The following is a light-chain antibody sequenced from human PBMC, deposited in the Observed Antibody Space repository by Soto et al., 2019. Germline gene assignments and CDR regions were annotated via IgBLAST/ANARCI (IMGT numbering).Light chain of an antibody. CDR3: SSYTGSTTLHYV. CDR2: DVS. V-gene: IGLV2-14*01. J-gene: IGLJ1*01. CDR1: SSDVGGYNY. Sequence: QSALAQPASVSGSPGQSITISCTGTSSDVGGYNYVSWYQQHPGKAPKLLIYDVSNRPSGASNRFSGSKSGNTASLTISGLQAEEEADYYCSSYTGSTTLHYVFGTGTKSPS.